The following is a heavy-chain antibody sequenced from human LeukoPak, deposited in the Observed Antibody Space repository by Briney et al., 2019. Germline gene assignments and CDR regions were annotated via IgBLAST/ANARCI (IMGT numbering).Heavy chain of an antibody. Sequence: TLSLTCXVSGGSISSSSYYWGWIRQPPGKGLEWIGSIYYTGSTYYNPSLKSRATISVDTSKNHFSLKLSSVTAADTAVYYCARSPYFDYWGQGTLVTVSS. CDR1: GGSISSSSYY. CDR3: ARSPYFDY. V-gene: IGHV4-39*02. J-gene: IGHJ4*02. CDR2: IYYTGST.